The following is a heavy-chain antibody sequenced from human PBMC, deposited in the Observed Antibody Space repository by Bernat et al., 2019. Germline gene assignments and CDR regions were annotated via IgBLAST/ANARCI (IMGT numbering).Heavy chain of an antibody. CDR1: GFTFSSYE. D-gene: IGHD3-16*02. CDR3: ARDPALGDYIWGSYRPDAFDI. J-gene: IGHJ3*02. V-gene: IGHV3-48*03. CDR2: ISSSGSTI. Sequence: EVQLVESGGGLVQPGGSLRLSCAASGFTFSSYEMNWVRQAPGKGLEWVSYISSSGSTIYYADSVKGRFTISRDNAKNSLYLQMNSLRAEDTAVYYCARDPALGDYIWGSYRPDAFDIWGQGTMVTVSS.